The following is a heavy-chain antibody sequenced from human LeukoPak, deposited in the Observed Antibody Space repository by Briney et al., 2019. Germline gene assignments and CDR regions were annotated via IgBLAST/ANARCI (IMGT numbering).Heavy chain of an antibody. CDR1: GDSTNRNHYY. J-gene: IGHJ4*02. CDR2: INHSGST. V-gene: IGHV4-39*07. Sequence: SETLSLTCTVSGDSTNRNHYYWGWIRQSPGKGLEWIGEINHSGSTNYNPSLKSRVTISVDTSKNQFSLKLSSVTAADTAVYYCARGSSGWYRRIYFDYWGQGTLVTVSS. CDR3: ARGSSGWYRRIYFDY. D-gene: IGHD6-19*01.